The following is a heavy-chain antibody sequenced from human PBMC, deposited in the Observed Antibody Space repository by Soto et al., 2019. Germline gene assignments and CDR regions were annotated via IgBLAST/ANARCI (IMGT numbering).Heavy chain of an antibody. V-gene: IGHV4-30-4*01. J-gene: IGHJ5*02. CDR2: IYYSGST. CDR1: GGSISSGDYY. Sequence: PSETLSLTCTVSGGSISSGDYYWSWIRQPPGKGLEWIGYIYYSGSTYYNPSLKSRVTISVDTSKNQFSLKLSSVTAADTAVYYCARVGITIFGVVITNDNWFDPWGQGTLVTVS. CDR3: ARVGITIFGVVITNDNWFDP. D-gene: IGHD3-3*01.